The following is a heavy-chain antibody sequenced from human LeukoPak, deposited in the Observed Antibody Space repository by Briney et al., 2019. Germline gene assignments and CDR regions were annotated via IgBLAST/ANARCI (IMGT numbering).Heavy chain of an antibody. D-gene: IGHD3-3*01. V-gene: IGHV3-30*02. CDR3: AKGPYYDFWSGYYSPYMDV. J-gene: IGHJ6*03. CDR1: GFTFSSYG. CDR2: IRYDGSNK. Sequence: GGSLRLSCAASGFTFSSYGMHLVRQAPGKGLEWVAFIRYDGSNKYYADSVKGRFTISRDNSKNTLYLQMNSLRAEDTAVYYCAKGPYYDFWSGYYSPYMDVWGKGTTVTVSS.